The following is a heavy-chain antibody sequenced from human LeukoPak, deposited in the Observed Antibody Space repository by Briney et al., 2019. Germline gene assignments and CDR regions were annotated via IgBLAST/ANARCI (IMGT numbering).Heavy chain of an antibody. V-gene: IGHV3-23*01. CDR1: GFTFSSYA. CDR3: AKVGNDVNRSSWYYYYMDV. D-gene: IGHD6-13*01. CDR2: ISGSGGST. J-gene: IGHJ6*03. Sequence: GGSLRLSCAASGFTFSSYATSWVRQAPGKGLEWVSAISGSGGSTYYADSVKGRFTISRDNSKNTLYLQMNSLRAEDTAVYYCAKVGNDVNRSSWYYYYMDVWGKGTTVTVSS.